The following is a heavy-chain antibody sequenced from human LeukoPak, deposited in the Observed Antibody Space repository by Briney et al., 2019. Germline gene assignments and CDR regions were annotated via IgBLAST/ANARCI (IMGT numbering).Heavy chain of an antibody. D-gene: IGHD1-26*01. CDR3: AKTAGIVGATRVDY. V-gene: IGHV3-23*01. CDR2: ISGSGGST. CDR1: GFTFSSYA. J-gene: IGHJ4*02. Sequence: SGGSLRLSCAASGFTFSSYAMSWVRQAPGKGLEWVSAISGSGGSTYYADSVKGRFTISRDNSKNTLYLQMNSLRAEDTAVYYCAKTAGIVGATRVDYWGQGTLDTVS.